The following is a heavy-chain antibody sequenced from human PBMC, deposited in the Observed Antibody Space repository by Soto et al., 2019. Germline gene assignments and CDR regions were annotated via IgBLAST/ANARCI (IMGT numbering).Heavy chain of an antibody. V-gene: IGHV3-23*01. CDR1: GFSFRSYA. Sequence: GGSLRLSCAASGFSFRSYATTWVRQAPGQGLEWVSSISGSGVNIYYADSVRGRFTISRDNSKNILFLHMNSLRVEDTAVYYCAKDTTVTTIPPYWGQGTQVTVSS. D-gene: IGHD4-17*01. CDR3: AKDTTVTTIPPY. CDR2: ISGSGVNI. J-gene: IGHJ4*02.